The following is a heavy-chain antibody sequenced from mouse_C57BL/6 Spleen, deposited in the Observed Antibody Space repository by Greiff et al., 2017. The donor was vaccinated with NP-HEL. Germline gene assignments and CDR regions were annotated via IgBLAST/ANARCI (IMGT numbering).Heavy chain of an antibody. CDR3: TPYSNYPYWYFDV. V-gene: IGHV14-4*01. J-gene: IGHJ1*03. CDR1: GFNIKDDY. D-gene: IGHD2-5*01. CDR2: IDPENGDT. Sequence: VQLKQSGAELVRPGASVKLSCTASGFNIKDDYMHWVKQRPEQGLEWIGWIDPENGDTEYASKFQGKATITADTSSNTAYLQLSSLTSEDTAVYYCTPYSNYPYWYFDVWGTGTTVTVSS.